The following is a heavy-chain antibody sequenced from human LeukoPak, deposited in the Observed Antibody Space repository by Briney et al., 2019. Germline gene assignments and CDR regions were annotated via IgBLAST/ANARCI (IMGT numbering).Heavy chain of an antibody. CDR3: ARVPLRDGYNYAY. Sequence: LAASVTVSCKASGGTFSSYAISWVRQAPGQGLEWMGRIIPILGIANYAQKFQGRVTITADKSTSTAYMELSSLRSEDTAVYYCARVPLRDGYNYAYWGQGTLVTVSS. CDR1: GGTFSSYA. D-gene: IGHD5-24*01. CDR2: IIPILGIA. J-gene: IGHJ4*02. V-gene: IGHV1-69*04.